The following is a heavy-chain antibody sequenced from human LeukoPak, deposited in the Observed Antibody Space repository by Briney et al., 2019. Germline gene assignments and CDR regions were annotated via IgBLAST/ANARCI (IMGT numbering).Heavy chain of an antibody. D-gene: IGHD3-10*01. Sequence: SETLSLTCAVYGGSFSGYYWSWIRQPPGKGLEWIGEINHSGSTNYNPSLKSRVTISVDASKSQFSLKLSSVTAADTAVYYCARRGSYYGSASTPLAYWGQGTLVTVSS. CDR1: GGSFSGYY. CDR3: ARRGSYYGSASTPLAY. CDR2: INHSGST. V-gene: IGHV4-34*01. J-gene: IGHJ4*02.